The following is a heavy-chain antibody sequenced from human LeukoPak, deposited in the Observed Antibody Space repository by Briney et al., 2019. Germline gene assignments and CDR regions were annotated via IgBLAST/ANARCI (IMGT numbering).Heavy chain of an antibody. D-gene: IGHD6-19*01. CDR2: VGISGDT. CDR3: VRGGIQVSGIDEIDY. V-gene: IGHV3-13*01. CDR1: GFTFRSYD. Sequence: GRSLRLSCAASGFTFRSYDMHWVRQVTGKGLEWVSAVGISGDTYYAGSVKGRFTISRENAKNSLYLQMNSLTAGDTAVYYCVRGGIQVSGIDEIDYWGQGTLVTVSS. J-gene: IGHJ4*02.